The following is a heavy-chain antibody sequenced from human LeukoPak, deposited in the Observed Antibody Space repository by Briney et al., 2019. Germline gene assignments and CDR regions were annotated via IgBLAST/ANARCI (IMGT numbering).Heavy chain of an antibody. D-gene: IGHD3-22*01. CDR2: MNPNSGNT. J-gene: IGHJ4*02. Sequence: GASVKVSCKASGYTFTSYDINWVRQATGQGLEWMGLMNPNSGNTGYAQKFQGRVTMTRNTSISTAYMELSSLRSEDTAVYYCARERKYDSSGYYYRRALDYWGQGTLVTVSS. CDR1: GYTFTSYD. CDR3: ARERKYDSSGYYYRRALDY. V-gene: IGHV1-8*01.